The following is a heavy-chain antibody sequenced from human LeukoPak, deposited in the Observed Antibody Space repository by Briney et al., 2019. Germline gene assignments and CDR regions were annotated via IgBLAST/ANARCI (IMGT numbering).Heavy chain of an antibody. CDR1: GGSIGSSTYY. CDR2: FYYSGDT. Sequence: SETLSLTCTVSGGSIGSSTYYWVWIRQPPGKGLEWIGSFYYSGDTYYSPPLQRRVSISVATSKNQFSLKLSSVTAADTAVYYCARERLSYYYMDAWGKRTTVTVSS. CDR3: ARERLSYYYMDA. V-gene: IGHV4-39*07. D-gene: IGHD1-1*01. J-gene: IGHJ6*03.